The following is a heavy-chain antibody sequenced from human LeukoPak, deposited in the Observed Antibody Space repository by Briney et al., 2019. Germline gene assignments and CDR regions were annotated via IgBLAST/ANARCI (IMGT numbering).Heavy chain of an antibody. D-gene: IGHD3-10*01. CDR2: IYTSGST. CDR3: ARDSGSGSYSPIDAFDI. CDR1: GGSISSYY. J-gene: IGHJ3*02. Sequence: SETLSLTCTVSGGSISSYYWSWIRQPAGKGLEWIGRIYTSGSTNYNPSLKSRVTMSVDTSKNPFSLKLSSVTAADTAVYYCARDSGSGSYSPIDAFDIWGQGTMVTVSS. V-gene: IGHV4-4*07.